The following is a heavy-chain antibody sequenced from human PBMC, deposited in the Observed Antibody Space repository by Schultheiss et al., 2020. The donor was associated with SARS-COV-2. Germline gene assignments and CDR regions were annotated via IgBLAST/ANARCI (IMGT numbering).Heavy chain of an antibody. Sequence: GGSLRLSCAASGFTFSSYSMNWVRQAPGKGLEWVAVISYDGSNKYYADSVKGRFTISRDNSKNTLYLQMNSLRAEDTAVYYCARGEGIGVVAATWYYWGQGTLVTVSS. CDR1: GFTFSSYS. CDR2: ISYDGSNK. CDR3: ARGEGIGVVAATWYY. J-gene: IGHJ4*02. D-gene: IGHD2-15*01. V-gene: IGHV3-30*03.